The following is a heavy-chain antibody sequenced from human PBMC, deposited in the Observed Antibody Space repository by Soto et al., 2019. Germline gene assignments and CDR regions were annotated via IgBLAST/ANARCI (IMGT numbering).Heavy chain of an antibody. CDR2: ISYDGSNK. CDR1: GFTFSSYA. CDR3: AREEVNWFDP. V-gene: IGHV3-30-3*01. Sequence: GESLKISCAASGFTFSSYAMHWVRQAPGKGLEWVAVISYDGSNKYYADSVKGRFTISRDNSKNTLYLQMNSLRAEDTAVYYCAREEVNWFDPWGQGTLVTVSS. J-gene: IGHJ5*02.